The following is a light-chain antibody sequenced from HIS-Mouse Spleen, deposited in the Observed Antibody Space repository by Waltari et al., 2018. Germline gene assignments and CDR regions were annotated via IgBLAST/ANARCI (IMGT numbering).Light chain of an antibody. CDR3: QQYNSYSRT. CDR1: QSISSW. J-gene: IGKJ1*01. CDR2: KAS. Sequence: DIQMTHSPSTLSASVGDRVTITCRASQSISSWLAWYQQKPGKAPKLRIYKASSVESGVPSRFSGSGSGTEFTLTISSLQPDDFATYYCQQYNSYSRTFGQGTKVEIK. V-gene: IGKV1-5*03.